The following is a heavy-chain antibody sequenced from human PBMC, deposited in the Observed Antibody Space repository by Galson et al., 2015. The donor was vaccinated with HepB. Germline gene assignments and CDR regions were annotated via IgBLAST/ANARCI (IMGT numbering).Heavy chain of an antibody. CDR2: INWDGTTS. D-gene: IGHD4-17*01. CDR3: VKDAARGYGDYLDY. V-gene: IGHV3-43D*03. Sequence: SLRLSCAASGFFFNDHAMHWVRQAPGKGLEWVSTINWDGTTSYYGAPVRGRFTISRDSSKNSIYLQMNSLRTEDTAFYYCVKDAARGYGDYLDYWGPGTLVTVSS. CDR1: GFFFNDHA. J-gene: IGHJ4*02.